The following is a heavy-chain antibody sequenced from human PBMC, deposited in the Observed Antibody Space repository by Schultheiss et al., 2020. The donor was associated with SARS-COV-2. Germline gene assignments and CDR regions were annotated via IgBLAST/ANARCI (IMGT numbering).Heavy chain of an antibody. CDR3: ARDPTPGYSYGRIYFDY. V-gene: IGHV4-59*01. Sequence: SETLSLTCAVSGGSISSYYWSWIRQPPGKGLEWIGYIYYSGSTNYNPSLKSRVTISVDTSKNQFSLKLRSVTAADTAVYYCARDPTPGYSYGRIYFDYWGQGTLVTVSS. CDR1: GGSISSYY. CDR2: IYYSGST. D-gene: IGHD5-18*01. J-gene: IGHJ4*02.